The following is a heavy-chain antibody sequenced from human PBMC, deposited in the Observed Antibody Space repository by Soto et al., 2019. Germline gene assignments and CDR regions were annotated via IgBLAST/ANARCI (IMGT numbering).Heavy chain of an antibody. J-gene: IGHJ6*01. D-gene: IGHD2-2*01. CDR3: ARDRHCSSTSCSIGGYYYYYGMEV. V-gene: IGHV3-30-3*01. CDR1: VFTFSSYA. Sequence: XGSLRLSCASSVFTFSSYAMHCVRHAPGKWLEWVAVISYDGSNKYYADSVKGRFTISRGNSKNTLYLQMNSLRAEDTAVYYCARDRHCSSTSCSIGGYYYYYGMEVWGQGTTVSVSS. CDR2: ISYDGSNK.